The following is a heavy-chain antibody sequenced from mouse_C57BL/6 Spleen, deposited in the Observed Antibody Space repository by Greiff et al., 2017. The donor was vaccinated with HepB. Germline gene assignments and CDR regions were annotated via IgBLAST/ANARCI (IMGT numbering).Heavy chain of an antibody. CDR1: GFTFSSYA. CDR2: ISSGGDYI. Sequence: DVMLVESGEGLVKPGGSLKLSCAASGFTFSSYAMSWVRQTPEKRLEWVAYISSGGDYIYYADTVKGRFTISRDNARNTLYLQMSSLKSEDTAMYYCTREDLTTAYWYFDVWGTGTTVTVSS. V-gene: IGHV5-9-1*02. D-gene: IGHD1-2*01. J-gene: IGHJ1*03. CDR3: TREDLTTAYWYFDV.